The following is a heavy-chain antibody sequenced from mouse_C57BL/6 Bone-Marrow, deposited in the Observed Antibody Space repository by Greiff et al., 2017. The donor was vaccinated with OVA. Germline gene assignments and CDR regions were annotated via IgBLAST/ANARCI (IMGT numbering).Heavy chain of an antibody. CDR3: ARELRFYYFDY. CDR2: ISYSGST. J-gene: IGHJ2*01. Sequence: ESGPGMVKPSQSLSLTCTVTGYSITSGYDWHWIRHFPGNKLEWMGYISYSGSTNYNPSLKSRISITHDTSKNHFFLKLNSVTTEDTATYYCARELRFYYFDYWGKGTTLTVSS. D-gene: IGHD1-1*01. CDR1: GYSITSGYD. V-gene: IGHV3-1*01.